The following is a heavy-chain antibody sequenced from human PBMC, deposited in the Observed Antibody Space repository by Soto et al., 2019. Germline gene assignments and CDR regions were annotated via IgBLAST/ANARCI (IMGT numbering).Heavy chain of an antibody. D-gene: IGHD3-16*01. CDR1: GFTFSNAW. Sequence: GGSLRLSCAASGFTFSNAWMNWVRQAPGKGLEWVGRIKSKTDGGTTDYAAPVKGRFTISRDDSKNTLYLQMNSLKTEDTAVYYCTTDIDDYVWGSMNWFDPWGQGTLVTVSS. V-gene: IGHV3-15*07. CDR2: IKSKTDGGTT. J-gene: IGHJ5*02. CDR3: TTDIDDYVWGSMNWFDP.